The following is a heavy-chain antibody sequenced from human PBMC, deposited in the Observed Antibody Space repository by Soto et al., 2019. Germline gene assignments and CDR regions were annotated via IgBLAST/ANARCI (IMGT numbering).Heavy chain of an antibody. Sequence: GGSLRLSCAASGFTFSSYGMHWVRQAPGKGLEWVAVISYDGSNKYYADSVKGRFTISRDNSKNTLYLQMNSLRAEDTAVYYCAKDRGIVGAPTSCYYYGMDVWGQGTTVTVSS. CDR1: GFTFSSYG. V-gene: IGHV3-30*18. CDR2: ISYDGSNK. CDR3: AKDRGIVGAPTSCYYYGMDV. J-gene: IGHJ6*02. D-gene: IGHD1-26*01.